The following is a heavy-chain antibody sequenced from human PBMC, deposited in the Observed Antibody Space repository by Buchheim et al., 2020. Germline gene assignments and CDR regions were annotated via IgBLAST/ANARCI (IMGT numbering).Heavy chain of an antibody. V-gene: IGHV5-10-1*01. J-gene: IGHJ6*03. Sequence: EVQLVQSGAEVKKPGESLRISCKGSGYSFTSYWISWVRQMPGKGLEWMGRIDPSDSYTNYSPSFQVHVTISADKSISTAYLQWSSLKASDTAMYYCATIEESPGGAYGHYYYYMDVWGKGTT. D-gene: IGHD3-16*01. CDR3: ATIEESPGGAYGHYYYYMDV. CDR2: IDPSDSYT. CDR1: GYSFTSYW.